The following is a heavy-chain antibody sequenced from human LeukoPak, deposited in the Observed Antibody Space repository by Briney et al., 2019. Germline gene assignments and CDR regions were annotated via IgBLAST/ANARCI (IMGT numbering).Heavy chain of an antibody. CDR2: ISGSGGST. D-gene: IGHD4-17*01. V-gene: IGHV3-23*01. Sequence: GGSLRLSCAASGFTFSSYGMHWVRQAPGKGLEWVSAISGSGGSTYYTDSVKGRFTISRDNSKNTLYLQMNSLRAEDTAVYYCAKEPPLYGDYFDYWGQGTLVTVSS. CDR1: GFTFSSYG. CDR3: AKEPPLYGDYFDY. J-gene: IGHJ4*02.